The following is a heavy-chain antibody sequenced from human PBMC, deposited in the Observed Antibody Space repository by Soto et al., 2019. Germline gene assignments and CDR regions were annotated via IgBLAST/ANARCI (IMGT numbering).Heavy chain of an antibody. Sequence: SETLSLTCDVYGGSFNGHYWNWIRRTPGKGLEWIGEINHGETTNYNPSLKSRVSISVDTSKNQYSLRLTSLTAADTAVYYCARGLLAAPGVDYWGQGTLVTVSS. V-gene: IGHV4-34*01. CDR1: GGSFNGHY. CDR3: ARGLLAAPGVDY. CDR2: INHGETT. D-gene: IGHD6-13*01. J-gene: IGHJ4*02.